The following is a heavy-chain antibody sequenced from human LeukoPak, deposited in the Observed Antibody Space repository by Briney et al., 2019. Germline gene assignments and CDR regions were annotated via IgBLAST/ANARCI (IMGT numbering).Heavy chain of an antibody. J-gene: IGHJ4*02. Sequence: ASVKVSCKASGYTFNSYGISWVRQAPGQGLEWMGWISAYNGNTNYAQKFQGRVTMTTDTSTSTAYMELSSLRSEDTAVYYCARDRNMITFGGVIATFDYWGQGTLVTVSS. CDR2: ISAYNGNT. V-gene: IGHV1-18*01. CDR1: GYTFNSYG. D-gene: IGHD3-16*02. CDR3: ARDRNMITFGGVIATFDY.